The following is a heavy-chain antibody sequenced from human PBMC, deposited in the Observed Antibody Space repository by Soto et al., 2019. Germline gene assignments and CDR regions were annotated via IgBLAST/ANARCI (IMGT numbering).Heavy chain of an antibody. Sequence: EVQLVESGGGLVQPGVSLRLSCAASGFNFYDYYMSWVRQDPGKGLEWVANINEDGSDERYVDSVKGRFTISRDNAKNSLYLQMSSLRTVDKGVYYGARVAYGSYDYWGQGNLVSVP. V-gene: IGHV3-7*01. D-gene: IGHD3-10*01. CDR3: ARVAYGSYDY. J-gene: IGHJ4*02. CDR1: GFNFYDYY. CDR2: INEDGSDE.